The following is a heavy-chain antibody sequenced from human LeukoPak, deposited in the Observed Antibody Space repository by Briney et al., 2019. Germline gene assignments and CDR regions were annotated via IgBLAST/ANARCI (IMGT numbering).Heavy chain of an antibody. D-gene: IGHD1-14*01. CDR3: ARSDRSDFYFDY. V-gene: IGHV1-18*01. CDR1: GYTFRSYG. Sequence: GASVQVSCKASGYTFRSYGISWVRQAPGQGLEWMGWISGYNGNTNYAQNFQGRVTMTTDTSTSTAYMELRSLRPDDTAVYYCARSDRSDFYFDYWGQGTLVTVSS. J-gene: IGHJ4*02. CDR2: ISGYNGNT.